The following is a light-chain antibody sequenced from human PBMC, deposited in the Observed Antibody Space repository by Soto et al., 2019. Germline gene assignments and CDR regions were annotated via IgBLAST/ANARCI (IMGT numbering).Light chain of an antibody. V-gene: IGLV2-8*01. CDR3: SSFAGTNGFV. CDR1: TSYIGAYNY. CDR2: EVT. Sequence: QSLRTQPPSPYGSPGQSVTISCTGTTSYIGAYNYVSWYQQRPGKAPKLIIYEVTRRPSGVPDRIFGSKSYTTASLTVSGLQAEDEADYYCSSFAGTNGFVFGTGTKVTV. J-gene: IGLJ1*01.